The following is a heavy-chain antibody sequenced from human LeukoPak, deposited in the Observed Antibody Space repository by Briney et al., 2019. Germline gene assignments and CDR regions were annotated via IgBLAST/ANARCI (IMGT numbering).Heavy chain of an antibody. V-gene: IGHV3-66*01. D-gene: IGHD3-22*01. Sequence: QPGGSLRLSCAASGFTVSSNYMSWIRQAPEKGLEWVSVIYSGGSTYYADSVKGRFTISRDNSKNTLYLQMNSLRAEDTAVYYCARADYYDSSGYYLWFFDYWGQGTLVTVSS. CDR1: GFTVSSNY. CDR2: IYSGGST. CDR3: ARADYYDSSGYYLWFFDY. J-gene: IGHJ4*02.